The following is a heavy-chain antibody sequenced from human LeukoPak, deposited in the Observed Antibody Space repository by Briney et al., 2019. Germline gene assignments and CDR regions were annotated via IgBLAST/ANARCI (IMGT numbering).Heavy chain of an antibody. D-gene: IGHD2-15*01. Sequence: PSETLSLTCAVYGGSFSGYYWSWIRQPPGKGLEWIGELNHSGSTNYNPSLKSRVTISVDTSKNQFSLKLSSVTAADTAVYYCARRPCSGGSCYFRTDAFDIWGQGTMVTVSS. J-gene: IGHJ3*02. CDR2: LNHSGST. CDR3: ARRPCSGGSCYFRTDAFDI. CDR1: GGSFSGYY. V-gene: IGHV4-34*01.